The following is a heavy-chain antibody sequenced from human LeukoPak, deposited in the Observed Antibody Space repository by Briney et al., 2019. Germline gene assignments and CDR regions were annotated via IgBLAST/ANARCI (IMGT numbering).Heavy chain of an antibody. V-gene: IGHV4-38-2*01. CDR3: ARPVGLRITTRYDAFDI. CDR2: IYHSGSV. D-gene: IGHD3-22*01. CDR1: GYSISSGYY. Sequence: SATLTLTCAVSGYSISSGYYWGWIRQPPGKGLEWIGSIYHSGSVYYNPSLKSRITISVDTSKNQFSLKLRSVTASETAVYYCARPVGLRITTRYDAFDIWGQGTMVTVSS. J-gene: IGHJ3*02.